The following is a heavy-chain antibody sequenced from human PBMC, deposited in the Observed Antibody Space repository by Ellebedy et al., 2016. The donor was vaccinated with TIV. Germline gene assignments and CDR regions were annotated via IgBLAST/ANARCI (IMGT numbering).Heavy chain of an antibody. CDR2: ISHDGTDK. J-gene: IGHJ4*02. D-gene: IGHD2/OR15-2a*01. V-gene: IGHV3-30*03. CDR1: GFTFSSYD. CDR3: ARTLLSYSFDY. Sequence: GGSLRLSCAASGFTFSSYDMHWVRQAPGKGLEWVAFISHDGTDKNYADSVKGRFTVSRDKSKNTLFLHMNSLRPEDTAVYSCARTLLSYSFDYWGQGTLVTVPS.